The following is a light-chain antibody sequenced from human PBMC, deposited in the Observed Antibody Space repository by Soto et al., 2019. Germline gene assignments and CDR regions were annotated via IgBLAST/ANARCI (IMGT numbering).Light chain of an antibody. V-gene: IGKV1-5*01. Sequence: IQMKHSPSSLSASMGDRVTITCRASQSISNYLHWYQQKPGKAPKLLIYDASSLESGVPSRFSGSGSGTEFTLTISSLQPDDFATYYCQQYNSYWTFGQGTMVDIK. CDR2: DAS. CDR1: QSISNY. J-gene: IGKJ1*01. CDR3: QQYNSYWT.